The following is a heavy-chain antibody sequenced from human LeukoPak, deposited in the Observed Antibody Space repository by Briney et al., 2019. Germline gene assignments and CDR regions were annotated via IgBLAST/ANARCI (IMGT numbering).Heavy chain of an antibody. CDR1: GLSVSSTF. CDR3: ARTYTNNAGYYLY. J-gene: IGHJ4*02. CDR2: VFGGGGT. Sequence: GGSLRLSCAASGLSVSSTFMSWVRQTPGKGLEWVSTVFGGGGTRYADSVMGRFTISRDNSKSTLYLQMNSLRAEDTAVYYCARTYTNNAGYYLYWGQGTLVTVSS. D-gene: IGHD3-22*01. V-gene: IGHV3-53*01.